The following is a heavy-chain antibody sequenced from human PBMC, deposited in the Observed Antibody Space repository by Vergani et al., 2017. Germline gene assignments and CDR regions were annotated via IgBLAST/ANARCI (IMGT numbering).Heavy chain of an antibody. CDR3: ASDPYIVVVPAAPYYYYYYGMDV. Sequence: QVQLVQSGAEVKKPGASVKVSCKASGYTFTSYGISWVRQAPGQGLEWMGWISAYNGNTNYAQKLQGRVTMTTDTSTSTAYMELRSLRSDDTAVYYCASDPYIVVVPAAPYYYYYYGMDVWGQGTTVTVSS. J-gene: IGHJ6*02. CDR2: ISAYNGNT. CDR1: GYTFTSYG. V-gene: IGHV1-18*04. D-gene: IGHD2-2*01.